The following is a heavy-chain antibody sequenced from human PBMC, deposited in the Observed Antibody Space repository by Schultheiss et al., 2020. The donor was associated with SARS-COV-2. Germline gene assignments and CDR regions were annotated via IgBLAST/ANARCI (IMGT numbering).Heavy chain of an antibody. CDR3: AKDQAPLAGGGNSDAFDI. J-gene: IGHJ3*02. V-gene: IGHV3-23*01. CDR2: ISGSGGST. CDR1: GFTFSSYA. D-gene: IGHD4-23*01. Sequence: GGSLRLSCAASGFTFSSYAMSWVRQAPGKGLEWVSAISGSGGSTYYADSVKGRFTISRDNSKNTLYLQMNSLRAEDTAVYYCAKDQAPLAGGGNSDAFDIWGQGTMVTVSS.